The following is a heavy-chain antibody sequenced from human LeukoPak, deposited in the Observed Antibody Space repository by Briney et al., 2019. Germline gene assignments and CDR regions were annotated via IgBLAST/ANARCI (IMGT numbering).Heavy chain of an antibody. CDR1: GVSVSDGRYY. CDR3: ATPYCSGISCLDVFNM. V-gene: IGHV4-31*03. D-gene: IGHD2-2*01. CDR2: KYYSGSA. Sequence: SQTLSLTCNVSGVSVSDGRYYWTWIRQHPGKGLEWIGYKYYSGSAKYNPSLKSRLTISIDTSKNQFSLQLSSVTAAETARYYCATPYCSGISCLDVFNMWGQGTRVTVSS. J-gene: IGHJ3*02.